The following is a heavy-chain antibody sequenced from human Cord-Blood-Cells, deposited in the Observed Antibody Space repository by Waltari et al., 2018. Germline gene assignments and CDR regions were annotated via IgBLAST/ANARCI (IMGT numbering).Heavy chain of an antibody. D-gene: IGHD6-6*01. CDR2: MNPNSGNT. J-gene: IGHJ3*02. V-gene: IGHV1-8*03. Sequence: QVQLVQSGAEVKKPGASVKVSCKASGYTFTSYDINWVRQATGQGLEWMGWMNPNSGNTGYAQQFQGRVTITRNTSISTAYMELSSLRSEDTAVYYCATWGYSSSYDAFDIWGQGTMVTVSS. CDR1: GYTFTSYD. CDR3: ATWGYSSSYDAFDI.